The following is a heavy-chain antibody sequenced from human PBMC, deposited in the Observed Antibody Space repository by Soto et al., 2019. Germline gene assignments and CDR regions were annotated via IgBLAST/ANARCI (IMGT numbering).Heavy chain of an antibody. V-gene: IGHV2-5*02. CDR2: IYWDDDK. Sequence: QITLKESGPTLVKPTQTLTLTCTVSGFSLNTYGVGVGWIRQPPGKALEWLALIYWDDDKRYSPSLKSRLTITKYTYKTQVVLTMTNMDPVDTVTYYCARALGSWGAYYFDYWGQGTLVTVSS. D-gene: IGHD3-16*01. CDR1: GFSLNTYGVG. J-gene: IGHJ4*02. CDR3: ARALGSWGAYYFDY.